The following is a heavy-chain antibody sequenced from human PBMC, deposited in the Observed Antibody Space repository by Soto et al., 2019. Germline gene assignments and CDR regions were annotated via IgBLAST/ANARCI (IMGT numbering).Heavy chain of an antibody. J-gene: IGHJ4*02. D-gene: IGHD3-3*01. V-gene: IGHV3-15*01. CDR2: IKPKTDRGPTT. CDR3: TTAGQWYFWTAYYFEP. Sequence: PXGSLRLSCAAAGCVVTNAWPSWVRAAPGKGLDWVGRIKPKTDRGPTTEYAASVKGRFTLSKDDSTDMVYLQMNSLKIEDTAVYYCTTAGQWYFWTAYYFEPWGQGNPATVSS. CDR1: GCVVTNAW.